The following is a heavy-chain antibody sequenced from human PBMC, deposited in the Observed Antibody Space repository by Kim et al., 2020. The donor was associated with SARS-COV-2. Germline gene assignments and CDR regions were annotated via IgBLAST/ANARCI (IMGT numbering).Heavy chain of an antibody. J-gene: IGHJ4*02. Sequence: ASVKVSCKASGYTFTSYAMNWVRQAPVQGLEWMGWINTNTGNPTYAQGFTGRFVFSLDTSVSTAYLQISSLKAEDTAVYYCAREGIVVVPAAQGGFDYWGQGTLVTVSS. V-gene: IGHV7-4-1*02. CDR1: GYTFTSYA. D-gene: IGHD2-2*01. CDR3: AREGIVVVPAAQGGFDY. CDR2: INTNTGNP.